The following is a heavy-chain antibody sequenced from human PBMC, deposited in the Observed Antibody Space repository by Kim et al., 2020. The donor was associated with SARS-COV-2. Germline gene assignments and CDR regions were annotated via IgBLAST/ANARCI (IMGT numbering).Heavy chain of an antibody. J-gene: IGHJ6*02. V-gene: IGHV3-21*01. D-gene: IGHD2-2*01. Sequence: GGSLRLSCAASGFAFGTHSMNWVRQAPGKGLEWVSSIGGASNYIYYADSVKGRFTISRDNAKNSLYLQMNSLRAEDTAVYYCARGGYCSSTSCYFYYYALDVWGRGTAVTVS. CDR2: IGGASNYI. CDR3: ARGGYCSSTSCYFYYYALDV. CDR1: GFAFGTHS.